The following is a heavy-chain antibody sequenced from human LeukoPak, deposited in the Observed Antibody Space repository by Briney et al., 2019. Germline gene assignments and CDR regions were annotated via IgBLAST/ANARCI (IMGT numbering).Heavy chain of an antibody. CDR1: GFTFRNYA. V-gene: IGHV3-23*01. CDR2: ISFSGSDT. CDR3: AKGGSIGSYFVAFDY. Sequence: GGSLRLSCAASGFTFRNYAMSWVRQAPGKGLEWVSPISFSGSDTYYADSVKGRFTISRDNSKNTLYLQMNSLRADDTAVYYCAKGGSIGSYFVAFDYWGQGTLVTVSS. J-gene: IGHJ4*02. D-gene: IGHD1-26*01.